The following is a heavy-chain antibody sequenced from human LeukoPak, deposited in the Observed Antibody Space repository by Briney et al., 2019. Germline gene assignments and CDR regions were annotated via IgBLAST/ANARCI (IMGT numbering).Heavy chain of an antibody. D-gene: IGHD2-15*01. CDR3: ARTRYCSGGSCLDY. CDR2: ISAYNGNT. Sequence: ASVKVSCKASGYTFTSYGISWVRQAPGQGLEWMGWISAYNGNTNYAQKLQGRVTMTTDTSTSSAYMELRSLRSDDTAVYYCARTRYCSGGSCLDYWGQGTLVTVSS. V-gene: IGHV1-18*01. J-gene: IGHJ4*02. CDR1: GYTFTSYG.